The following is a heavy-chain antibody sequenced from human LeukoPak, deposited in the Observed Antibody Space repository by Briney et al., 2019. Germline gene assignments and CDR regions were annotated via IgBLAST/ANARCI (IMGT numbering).Heavy chain of an antibody. CDR3: AQDRGATVTTFVN. CDR2: ISASGGSR. V-gene: IGHV3-23*01. J-gene: IGHJ4*02. CDR1: GFTFSYYV. Sequence: GGSLRLSCAASGFTFSYYVMSWVRQAPGKGLEWVSGISASGGSRYYADSVKGRFTISRDNSKNTVYRQMNSLRVEDTAIYYCAQDRGATVTTFVNWGQGTLVTVSS. D-gene: IGHD4-17*01.